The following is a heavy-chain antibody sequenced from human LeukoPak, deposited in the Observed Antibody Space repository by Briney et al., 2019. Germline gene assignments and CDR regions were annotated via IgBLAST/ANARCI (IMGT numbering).Heavy chain of an antibody. V-gene: IGHV1-2*02. CDR1: GYTFTGYY. CDR2: INPNSGGT. J-gene: IGHJ4*02. CDR3: ARAGSSWYVYFDY. Sequence: GASVKVSCTASGYTFTGYYMHWVRQAPGQGLEWMGWINPNSGGTNYAQKFQGRVTMTRDTSISTAYMELSRLRSDDTAVYYCARAGSSWYVYFDYWGQGTLVTVSS. D-gene: IGHD6-13*01.